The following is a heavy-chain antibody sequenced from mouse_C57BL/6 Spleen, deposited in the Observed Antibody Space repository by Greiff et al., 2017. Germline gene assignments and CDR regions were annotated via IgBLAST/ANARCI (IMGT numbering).Heavy chain of an antibody. CDR3: ARSGDYEGERDY. CDR1: GYTFTDYY. D-gene: IGHD2-4*01. J-gene: IGHJ4*01. Sequence: EVQLQQSGPELVKPGASVKISCKASGYTFTDYYMNWVKQSHGKSLEWIGDINPNNGGTSYNQKFKGKATLTVDKSSSTAYMELRSLTSEDSAVYYCARSGDYEGERDYWGQGTSVTVSS. CDR2: INPNNGGT. V-gene: IGHV1-26*01.